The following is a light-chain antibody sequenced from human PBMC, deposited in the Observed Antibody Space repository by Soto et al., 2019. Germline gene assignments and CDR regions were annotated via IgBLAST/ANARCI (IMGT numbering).Light chain of an antibody. V-gene: IGKV3-20*01. CDR1: QSINSRY. Sequence: EIVLTQSPGTPSLSPGERATLSCRASQSINSRYLAWYQQKPGQAPRLLIYGASSRATGIPDRFSGCGSGTDFTLTISRLEPEDVAVYYGQQFGSSPGFTFGPGTKVDIK. CDR3: QQFGSSPGFT. CDR2: GAS. J-gene: IGKJ3*01.